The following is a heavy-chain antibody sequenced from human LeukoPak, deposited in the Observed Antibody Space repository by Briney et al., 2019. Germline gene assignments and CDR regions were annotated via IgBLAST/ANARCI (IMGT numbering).Heavy chain of an antibody. D-gene: IGHD3-22*01. CDR3: ARGVNYYDSSGYFIDY. Sequence: GGSLRLSCAAFGFTFSSYWMSWVRQAPGKGLEWVANIKQDGSEKYYVDSVKGRFTISRDNAKNSLYLQMNSLRAEDTAVYYCARGVNYYDSSGYFIDYWGQGTLVTVSS. J-gene: IGHJ4*02. V-gene: IGHV3-7*01. CDR2: IKQDGSEK. CDR1: GFTFSSYW.